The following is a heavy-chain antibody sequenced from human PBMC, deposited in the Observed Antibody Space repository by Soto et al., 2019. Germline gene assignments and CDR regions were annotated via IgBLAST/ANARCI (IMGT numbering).Heavy chain of an antibody. CDR2: ISAYNGNT. D-gene: IGHD6-6*01. J-gene: IGHJ4*02. CDR1: GYTFTSYG. Sequence: QVQLVQSGAEVKKPGASVKVSCKASGYTFTSYGISWVRQAPGQGLEWMGWISAYNGNTNYAQKLQGRVTMTTDTTTSTAYMELRSLRSDDTAVYYCARDEGRFIIAARISFDYWGQGTLVTVSS. CDR3: ARDEGRFIIAARISFDY. V-gene: IGHV1-18*01.